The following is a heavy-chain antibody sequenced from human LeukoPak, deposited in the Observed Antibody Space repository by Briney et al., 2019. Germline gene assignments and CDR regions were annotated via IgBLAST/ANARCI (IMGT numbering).Heavy chain of an antibody. Sequence: SETLSLTCAVYGGSFSGYYWSWIRQPPGKGLEWIGEINRSGSTNYNPSLKSRVTISVDTSKNQFSLKLSSVTAADTAVYYCASRTVTTGWFDPWGQGTLVTVSS. D-gene: IGHD4-17*01. CDR3: ASRTVTTGWFDP. CDR2: INRSGST. CDR1: GGSFSGYY. J-gene: IGHJ5*02. V-gene: IGHV4-34*01.